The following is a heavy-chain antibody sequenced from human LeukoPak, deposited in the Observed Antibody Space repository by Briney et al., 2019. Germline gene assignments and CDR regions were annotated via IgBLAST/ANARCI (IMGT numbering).Heavy chain of an antibody. CDR1: GFTFSRYS. D-gene: IGHD3/OR15-3a*01. V-gene: IGHV3-21*01. CDR3: ARGGLWTTLDY. Sequence: GRSLRLSCAASGFTFSRYSMNWVRQAPGKGLEWVSSISSSSSYIYYADSVKGRFTISRDNAKNSLYLQMNSLRAEDTAVYYCARGGLWTTLDYWGQGTLVTVSS. CDR2: ISSSSSYI. J-gene: IGHJ4*02.